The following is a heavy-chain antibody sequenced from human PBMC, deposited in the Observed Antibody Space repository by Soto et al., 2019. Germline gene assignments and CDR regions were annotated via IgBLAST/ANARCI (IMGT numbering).Heavy chain of an antibody. J-gene: IGHJ2*01. CDR1: RFTFSNYA. Sequence: GGSLRLSCAASRFTFSNYAMHWVRQAPGKGLQWVAVISYDGSKKYFADSVKGRFTISRDNSRNTLFLHMNSLRVEDTAVYFCVRGLPSQYSSNWLYWYFDLWGRGTQVTVSS. CDR2: ISYDGSKK. CDR3: VRGLPSQYSSNWLYWYFDL. V-gene: IGHV3-33*05. D-gene: IGHD6-13*01.